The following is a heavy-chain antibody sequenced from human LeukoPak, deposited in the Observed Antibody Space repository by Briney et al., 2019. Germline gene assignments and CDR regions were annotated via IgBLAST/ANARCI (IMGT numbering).Heavy chain of an antibody. CDR3: ARFGVDYDMDV. D-gene: IGHD3-16*01. CDR1: GGSISGHY. Sequence: TETLSLTCSVSGGSISGHYWTWIRQPLGKGLEWIGQIHYTGKPDYNPSLKSRITISVDTSKNQVSLQVSSVTAADSAIYYCARFGVDYDMDVWGHGTTVTVFS. CDR2: IHYTGKP. V-gene: IGHV4-59*11. J-gene: IGHJ6*02.